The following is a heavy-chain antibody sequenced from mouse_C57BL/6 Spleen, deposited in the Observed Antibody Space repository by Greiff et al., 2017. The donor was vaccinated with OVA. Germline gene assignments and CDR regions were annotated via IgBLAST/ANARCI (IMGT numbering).Heavy chain of an antibody. CDR3: ARNGSSLNYFDY. CDR2: IDPSDSYT. J-gene: IGHJ2*01. Sequence: QVQLQQPGAELVKPGASVKLSCKASGYTFTSYWLQWVNQRPGQGLEWIGEIDPSDSYTNYNEKFKGKATLTVDTSSSTAYMQLSSLTSEDSAVYYCARNGSSLNYFDYWGQGTTLTVSS. CDR1: GYTFTSYW. D-gene: IGHD1-1*01. V-gene: IGHV1-50*01.